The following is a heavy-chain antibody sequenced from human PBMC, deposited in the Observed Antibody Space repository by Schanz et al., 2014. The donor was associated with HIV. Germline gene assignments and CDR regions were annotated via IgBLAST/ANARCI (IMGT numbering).Heavy chain of an antibody. D-gene: IGHD6-19*01. CDR1: GFTFSSYA. Sequence: EVQLLESGGGLEQPGGSLRLSCAASGFTFSSYAMTWVRQAPGKGLEWVSSISESGGRTYYADSVKGRFAISRDKSKNTLYLQMNSLRVEDTAVYYCAKMARSVAANTNFDYWGQGTLVTVSS. V-gene: IGHV3-23*01. CDR2: ISESGGRT. CDR3: AKMARSVAANTNFDY. J-gene: IGHJ4*02.